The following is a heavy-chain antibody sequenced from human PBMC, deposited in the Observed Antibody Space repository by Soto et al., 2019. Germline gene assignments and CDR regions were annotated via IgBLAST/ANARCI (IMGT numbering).Heavy chain of an antibody. Sequence: PGGSLRLSCAASGFTFSSYAMSWVRQAPGKGREWVSAISGSGGSTYYADSLKGRFTISRDNSKNTLYLQMNSLRAEDTAVYYCAKVEGRYLIYYYYGMDVWGQGTTVTVPS. V-gene: IGHV3-23*01. CDR3: AKVEGRYLIYYYYGMDV. CDR1: GFTFSSYA. J-gene: IGHJ6*02. CDR2: ISGSGGST. D-gene: IGHD3-9*01.